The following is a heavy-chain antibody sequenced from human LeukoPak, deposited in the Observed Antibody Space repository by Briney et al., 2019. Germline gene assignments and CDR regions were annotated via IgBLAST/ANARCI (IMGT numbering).Heavy chain of an antibody. D-gene: IGHD3-22*01. J-gene: IGHJ4*02. Sequence: GGSLRLSCAASGFTFSDYYMSWIRQAPGKGLEWVSYISSSGSTIYYADSVKGRFTISRDNAKNSLNLQMNSLRAEDTAVYYCASRDRQNYYDSSGYYYYFDYWGQGTLVTVSS. V-gene: IGHV3-11*01. CDR3: ASRDRQNYYDSSGYYYYFDY. CDR2: ISSSGSTI. CDR1: GFTFSDYY.